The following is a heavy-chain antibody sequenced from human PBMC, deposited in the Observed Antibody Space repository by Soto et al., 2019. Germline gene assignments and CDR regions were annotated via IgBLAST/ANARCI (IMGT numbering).Heavy chain of an antibody. Sequence: QITLKESGPTLVKPTQTLTLTCTFSGFSLSTSGVGVGWIRQPPGKALEWLALIYWDDDKRYSPSLKSRLTSTKDTSKNQVVLTMTNMDPVDTATYYCAHSRRSGPHVGNWFDPWGQGTLVTVSS. D-gene: IGHD6-19*01. CDR2: IYWDDDK. J-gene: IGHJ5*02. CDR3: AHSRRSGPHVGNWFDP. CDR1: GFSLSTSGVG. V-gene: IGHV2-5*02.